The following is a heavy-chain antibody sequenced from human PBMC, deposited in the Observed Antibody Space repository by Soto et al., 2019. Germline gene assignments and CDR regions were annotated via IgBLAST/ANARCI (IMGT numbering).Heavy chain of an antibody. Sequence: QVQLQQWGAGLLKPSETLSLTCAVYGGSFSTYYWSWIRQPPGKGLEWIGEIYHSGSTNYNPSLKSRVTISIERSKNQFSLKLSSVTAADTAAYYCARGVGYAGVDYWGQGTLVTVSS. CDR2: IYHSGST. CDR3: ARGVGYAGVDY. V-gene: IGHV4-34*01. D-gene: IGHD5-12*01. J-gene: IGHJ4*02. CDR1: GGSFSTYY.